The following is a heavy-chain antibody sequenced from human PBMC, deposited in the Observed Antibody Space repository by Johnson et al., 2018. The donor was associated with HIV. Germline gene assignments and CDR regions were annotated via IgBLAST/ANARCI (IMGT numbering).Heavy chain of an antibody. CDR3: AKDLLTLDAFDI. CDR1: GFIFSDYY. Sequence: MQLVESGGGLVKPGGSLRLSCAASGFIFSDYYMSWIRQAPGKGLEWVTFIRYDGSEKYFADSVKGRFTISRDNSKNTLYLQMNSLRAEDTAVYYCAKDLLTLDAFDIWGQGTMVTVSS. J-gene: IGHJ3*02. V-gene: IGHV3-30*02. CDR2: IRYDGSEK.